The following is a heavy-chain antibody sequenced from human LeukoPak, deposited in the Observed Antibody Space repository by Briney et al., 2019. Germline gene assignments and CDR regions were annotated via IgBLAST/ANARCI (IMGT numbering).Heavy chain of an antibody. V-gene: IGHV1-69*13. D-gene: IGHD3-3*01. CDR3: ARADGFWSGYYGDYYYYMDV. CDR1: GYTFTSYD. CDR2: IIPIFGTA. Sequence: SVKVSCKASGYTFTSYDINWVRQAPGQGLEWMGGIIPIFGTANYAQKFQGRVTITADESTSTAYMELSSLRSEDTAVYHCARADGFWSGYYGDYYYYMDVWGKGTTVTVSS. J-gene: IGHJ6*03.